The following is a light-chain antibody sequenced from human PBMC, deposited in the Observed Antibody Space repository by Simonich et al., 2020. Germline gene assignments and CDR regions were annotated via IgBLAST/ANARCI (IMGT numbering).Light chain of an antibody. J-gene: IGKJ1*01. CDR3: QQYYSTPLT. V-gene: IGKV4-1*01. CDR1: QSVLYSSNNKNY. Sequence: DIVMTQSPDSLAVSLGERATINCKSSQSVLYSSNNKNYLAWYQQKPGQPPKLPIYWACTREAGVPDRFSGSGSGTDFTLTISSLQAEDVAVYYCQQYYSTPLTFGQGTKVEIK. CDR2: WAC.